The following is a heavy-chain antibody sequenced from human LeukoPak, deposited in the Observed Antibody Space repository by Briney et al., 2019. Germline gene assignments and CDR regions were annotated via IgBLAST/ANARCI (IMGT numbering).Heavy chain of an antibody. Sequence: GGSLRLSCAASGFTFSNSAMHWVRQAPGKGLEWVAVIWYDGSNKYYADSVKGRFTISRDNSKNTVYLQMNSLRAEDSAVYYCASGYCTNDVCYTGGFDYWGQGTLVTVSS. CDR2: IWYDGSNK. CDR1: GFTFSNSA. D-gene: IGHD2-8*01. J-gene: IGHJ4*02. V-gene: IGHV3-33*01. CDR3: ASGYCTNDVCYTGGFDY.